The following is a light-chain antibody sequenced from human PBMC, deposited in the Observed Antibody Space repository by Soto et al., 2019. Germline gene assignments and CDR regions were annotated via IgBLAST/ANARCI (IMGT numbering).Light chain of an antibody. V-gene: IGKV3D-20*02. J-gene: IGKJ4*01. CDR1: QSVSTSY. CDR2: DAS. Sequence: DIVLTQSPGTLSLSPVDRATLSCMASQSVSTSYLAWYQQKPGQSPRLLIYDASNRATGIPARFSGSGSGTDFTLTISSLEPEDFAVYYCQQRSNWRWLTFGGGTKVDI. CDR3: QQRSNWRWLT.